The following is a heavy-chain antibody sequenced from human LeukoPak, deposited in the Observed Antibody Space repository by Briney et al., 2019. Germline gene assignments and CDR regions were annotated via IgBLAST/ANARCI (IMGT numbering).Heavy chain of an antibody. CDR1: GGSISSYY. D-gene: IGHD3-10*01. J-gene: IGHJ5*02. CDR2: MYISGST. Sequence: SETLSLTCTVSGGSISSYYWSWIRQPAGRGLECIGRMYISGSTNYNPSLKSRVTMSVDTSKNQFSLKLSSVTAADTAVYYCARDGLLWFGTSWFDPWGQGTLVTVSS. CDR3: ARDGLLWFGTSWFDP. V-gene: IGHV4-4*07.